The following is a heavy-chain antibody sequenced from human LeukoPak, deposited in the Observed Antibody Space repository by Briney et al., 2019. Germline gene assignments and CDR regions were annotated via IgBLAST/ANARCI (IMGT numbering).Heavy chain of an antibody. J-gene: IGHJ4*02. Sequence: GASVKVSCKASGYTFTNYYMHWVRQAPGQGLEWMGVINPSGGTTTYAQKFQGRVTMIRDTSTSTVYMDVSSLRSEDTAVYYCARPGGGNNYGELDYWGQGTLVAISS. CDR3: ARPGGGNNYGELDY. V-gene: IGHV1-46*01. D-gene: IGHD5-24*01. CDR1: GYTFTNYY. CDR2: INPSGGTT.